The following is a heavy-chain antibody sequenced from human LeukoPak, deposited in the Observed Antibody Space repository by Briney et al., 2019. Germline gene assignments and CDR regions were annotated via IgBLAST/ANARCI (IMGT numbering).Heavy chain of an antibody. CDR1: GGTFRSYG. V-gene: IGHV1-69*01. Sequence: SVKVSCKASGGTFRSYGISWVRQAPGQGLEWMGGIIPIFGTANYAEKFQGRVTITADESTSTAYMELSSLRSEDTAVYYCARGSEGELRYFDWLFYYWGQGSLVTVSS. CDR3: ARGSEGELRYFDWLFYY. D-gene: IGHD3-9*01. CDR2: IIPIFGTA. J-gene: IGHJ4*02.